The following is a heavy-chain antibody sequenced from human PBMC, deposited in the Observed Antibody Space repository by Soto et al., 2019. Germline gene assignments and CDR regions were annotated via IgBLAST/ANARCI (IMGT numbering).Heavy chain of an antibody. V-gene: IGHV3-15*07. J-gene: IGHJ3*02. CDR2: IKSKTDGGAT. Sequence: GGSLRLSCAASGFTFTKAWINWVRQAPGKGLEWVGRIKSKTDGGATDYAAPVKGRFAVSRDDSKNTLYLQMNSLKTEDTGVYFFSTVAEPYDSFDIWCQGTMVTV. CDR3: STVAEPYDSFDI. CDR1: GFTFTKAW. D-gene: IGHD1-26*01.